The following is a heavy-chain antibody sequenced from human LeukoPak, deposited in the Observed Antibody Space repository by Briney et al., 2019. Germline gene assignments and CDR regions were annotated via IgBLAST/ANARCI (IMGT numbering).Heavy chain of an antibody. J-gene: IGHJ6*02. CDR1: GFTFSSCG. CDR2: TWSDE. D-gene: IGHD5-12*01. CDR3: ARGGKSAFYYGKDV. Sequence: GGSLRLSCAASGFTFSSCGMHWVRQAPGKGLEWVASTWSDEYYADSVKGRFTISRDNSKNTLYLQMNSLRAEDTAAYYCARGGKSAFYYGKDVWGQGTTVTVSS. V-gene: IGHV3-33*01.